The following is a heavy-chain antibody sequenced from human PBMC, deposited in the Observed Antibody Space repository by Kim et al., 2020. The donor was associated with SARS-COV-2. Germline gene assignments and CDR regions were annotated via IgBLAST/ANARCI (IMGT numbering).Heavy chain of an antibody. V-gene: IGHV6-1*01. CDR3: ARDFYGADY. Sequence: YNDYAVSVKSRITITPDTSKNQFSLQLNSVTPEDTAVYYCARDFYGADYWGQGTLVTVSS. CDR2: YN. J-gene: IGHJ4*02. D-gene: IGHD4-17*01.